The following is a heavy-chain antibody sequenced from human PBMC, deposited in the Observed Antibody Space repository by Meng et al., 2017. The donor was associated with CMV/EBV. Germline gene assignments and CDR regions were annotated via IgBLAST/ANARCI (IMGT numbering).Heavy chain of an antibody. D-gene: IGHD4-17*01. CDR3: ARDSEYGDFKFDQ. J-gene: IGHJ4*02. Sequence: GESLKISCAVSGLSLSNYAIHWVRQAPGKGLEWVAVTPYDGNKKYYADSVKGRFTISRDSPKNTLFLQMNSLRADDTAVYYCARDSEYGDFKFDQWGQGTLVTVSS. V-gene: IGHV3-30*04. CDR2: TPYDGNKK. CDR1: GLSLSNYA.